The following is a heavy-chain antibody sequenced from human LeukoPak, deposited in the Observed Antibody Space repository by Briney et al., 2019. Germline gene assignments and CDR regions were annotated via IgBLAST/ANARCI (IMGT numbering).Heavy chain of an antibody. Sequence: GASVKVSCKTSGYTFTGYYIHWVRQATGQGLEWMGWINPNTGTTNYAQKFQGRVTMTRDTSINTGYMELSRLTSDDTAVYYCARGCSGTYYEWFDPWGQGTLVTVSS. D-gene: IGHD1-26*01. CDR3: ARGCSGTYYEWFDP. CDR2: INPNTGTT. CDR1: GYTFTGYY. J-gene: IGHJ5*02. V-gene: IGHV1-2*02.